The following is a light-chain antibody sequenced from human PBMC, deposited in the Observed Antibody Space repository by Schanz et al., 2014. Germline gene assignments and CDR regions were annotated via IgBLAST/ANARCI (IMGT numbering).Light chain of an antibody. CDR1: QSVTSW. V-gene: IGKV3-11*01. CDR2: DAS. J-gene: IGKJ5*01. Sequence: EIVLTQSPATLSLSPGERATLSCRASQSVTSWLAWYQQKPGQAPRLLIYDASNRATGIPARFSGSGSGADFTLTITRLEPEDFAVYYCQQYGNSPGTFGQGTRLEIE. CDR3: QQYGNSPGT.